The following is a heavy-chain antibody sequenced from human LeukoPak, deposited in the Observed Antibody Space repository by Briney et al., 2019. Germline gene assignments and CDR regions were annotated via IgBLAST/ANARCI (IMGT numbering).Heavy chain of an antibody. CDR2: IYYSGST. CDR3: ARGGIAAAGTVY. Sequence: SETLSLTCTVSGGSISSYYWSWIRQPPGKGLEWIGYIYYSGSTNYNPSLKSRVTISVDTSKNQFSLKLSSVTAADTAVYYCARGGIAAAGTVYWGQGTLVTVSS. V-gene: IGHV4-59*01. CDR1: GGSISSYY. J-gene: IGHJ4*02. D-gene: IGHD6-13*01.